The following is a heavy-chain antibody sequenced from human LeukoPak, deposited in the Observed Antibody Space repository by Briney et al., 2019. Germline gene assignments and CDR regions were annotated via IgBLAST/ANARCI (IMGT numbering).Heavy chain of an antibody. CDR2: IYYSGST. CDR3: ARGADDYQLLYGYYYYGMDV. V-gene: IGHV4-59*01. CDR1: GGSISSYY. D-gene: IGHD2-2*02. J-gene: IGHJ6*02. Sequence: SETLSLTCTVSGGSISSYYWSWIRQPPGKGLEWIGYIYYSGSTNYNPSLKSRVTISVDTSKNQFSLKLSSVTAADTAVYYCARGADDYQLLYGYYYYGMDVWGQGTTVTVSS.